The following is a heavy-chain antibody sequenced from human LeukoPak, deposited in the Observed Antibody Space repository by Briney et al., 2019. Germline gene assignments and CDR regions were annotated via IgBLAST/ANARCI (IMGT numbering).Heavy chain of an antibody. CDR2: TYYRSKWYN. D-gene: IGHD3-22*01. CDR1: GDSVSSNSAA. Sequence: SQTLSLTCAISGDSVSSNSAAWNWIRQSPSRGLEWLGRTYYRSKWYNDYAVSVKSRITINPDTSKNQFSLQLNSVTPEDTAVYYCVRQKGGYYDTSGPRGYMDVWGKGTTVTVSS. J-gene: IGHJ6*03. CDR3: VRQKGGYYDTSGPRGYMDV. V-gene: IGHV6-1*01.